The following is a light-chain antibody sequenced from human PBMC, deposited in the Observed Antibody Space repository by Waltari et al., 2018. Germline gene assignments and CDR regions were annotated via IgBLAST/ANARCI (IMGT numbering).Light chain of an antibody. CDR3: SSYTSSSTLV. Sequence: QSALTQPASVSGSPGQSITISCTGTSSDVGGYTYVSWYQKHPGKAPKLMIDDVSNRPSGVFMRFSGSKGGNTASLTISGLQAEDEADYYCSSYTSSSTLVFGGGTKLTVL. CDR1: SSDVGGYTY. CDR2: DVS. J-gene: IGLJ2*01. V-gene: IGLV2-14*03.